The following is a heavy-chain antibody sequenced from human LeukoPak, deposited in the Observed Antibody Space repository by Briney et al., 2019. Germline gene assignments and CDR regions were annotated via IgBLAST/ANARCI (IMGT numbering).Heavy chain of an antibody. CDR2: IKPDGSDS. CDR1: GFTFSNYW. V-gene: IGHV3-7*01. J-gene: IGHJ4*02. D-gene: IGHD3-10*01. Sequence: GGSLRLSCAASGFTFSNYWMTWVRQSPGRGLEWVAIIKPDGSDSYSVDSEKGRFTVSRDNAKNSLYLQMSSLRAEDTAVYYCARGGHRQKEFWGQGTLVTVSS. CDR3: ARGGHRQKEF.